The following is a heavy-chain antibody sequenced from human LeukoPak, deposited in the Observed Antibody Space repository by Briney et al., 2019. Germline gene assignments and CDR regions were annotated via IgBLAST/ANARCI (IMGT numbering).Heavy chain of an antibody. J-gene: IGHJ4*02. CDR1: GYTFTDYF. Sequence: GASVKVSCKASGYTFTDYFLHWVRQAPGQGLEWMGWINPSSGGTHPAQRLQGRVTMTRDTSISAAYMGLCRWRSGDPAACYCATEYCRGGSCYSGGIDYCDQGTLVTVSS. D-gene: IGHD2-15*01. V-gene: IGHV1-2*02. CDR2: INPSSGGT. CDR3: ATEYCRGGSCYSGGIDY.